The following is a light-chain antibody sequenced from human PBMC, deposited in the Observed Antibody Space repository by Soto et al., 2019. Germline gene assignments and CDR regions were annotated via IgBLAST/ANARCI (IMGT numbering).Light chain of an antibody. CDR3: QQYKNWPL. Sequence: EIVLTQSPGTLSLSPGERATLSFRASQSVSSSYLAWYQQKPGQAPRLLLYGASTRATGIPVRFSGSGFGTEFTLTISSLQSEDFAVYYCQQYKNWPLFGQGTRLEI. V-gene: IGKV3-15*01. J-gene: IGKJ5*01. CDR1: QSVSSSY. CDR2: GAS.